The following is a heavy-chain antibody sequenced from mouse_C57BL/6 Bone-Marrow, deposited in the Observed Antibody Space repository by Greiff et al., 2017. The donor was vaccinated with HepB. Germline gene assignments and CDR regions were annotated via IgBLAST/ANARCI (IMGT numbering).Heavy chain of an antibody. CDR1: GYTFTDYY. V-gene: IGHV1-26*01. CDR3: ARERITTVVEYYFDY. CDR2: INPNNGGT. D-gene: IGHD1-1*01. J-gene: IGHJ2*01. Sequence: EVQLQQSGPELVKPGASVKISCKASGYTFTDYYMNWVKQSHGKSLEWIGDINPNNGGTSYNQKFKGKATLTVDKSSSTAYMELRSLTSEDSAVYYCARERITTVVEYYFDYWGQGTTLTVSS.